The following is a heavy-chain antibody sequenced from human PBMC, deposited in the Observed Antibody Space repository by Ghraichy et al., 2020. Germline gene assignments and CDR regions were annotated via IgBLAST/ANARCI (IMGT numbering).Heavy chain of an antibody. CDR2: IYYSGST. Sequence: SETLSLTCTVSGGSISSYYWSWIRQPPGKGLEWIGYIYYSGSTNYNPSLKSRVTISVDTSKNQFSLKLSSVTAADTAVYYCARGEDSGNQFTPFFDYWGQGTLVTVSS. J-gene: IGHJ4*02. V-gene: IGHV4-59*01. CDR1: GGSISSYY. CDR3: ARGEDSGNQFTPFFDY. D-gene: IGHD1-26*01.